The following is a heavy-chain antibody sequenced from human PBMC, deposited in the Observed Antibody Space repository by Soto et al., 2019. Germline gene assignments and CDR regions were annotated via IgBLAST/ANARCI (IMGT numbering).Heavy chain of an antibody. D-gene: IGHD1-7*01. CDR1: GFSLSTSGVG. V-gene: IGHV2-5*02. J-gene: IGHJ5*02. Sequence: QITLKESGPTLVKPTQTLTLTCTFSGFSLSTSGVGVGWIRQPPGKALEWLALIYWDDDKRYSPSLKSRLTLSQSSYKSQVVLTMANMDPVDTATYYCAHSVTVTTGWPPVSLNWFDPWGEGTLVTVSS. CDR2: IYWDDDK. CDR3: AHSVTVTTGWPPVSLNWFDP.